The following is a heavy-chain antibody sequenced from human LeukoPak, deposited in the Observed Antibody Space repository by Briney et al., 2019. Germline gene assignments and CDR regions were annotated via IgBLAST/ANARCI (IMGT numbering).Heavy chain of an antibody. D-gene: IGHD2-15*01. Sequence: SETLSLTRAVYVGSFSGYYWSWIRQPPGKGLEWISETHHSRTTNYTPSLKSRVTISVDTSKNQFSLKRSSVTAAHTAVYYCARHWRWVGVDYWGQGTLVTVSS. CDR3: ARHWRWVGVDY. CDR1: VGSFSGYY. V-gene: IGHV4-34*01. J-gene: IGHJ4*02. CDR2: THHSRTT.